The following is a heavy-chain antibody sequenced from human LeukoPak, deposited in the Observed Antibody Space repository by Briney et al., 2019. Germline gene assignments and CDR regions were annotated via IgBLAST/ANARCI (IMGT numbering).Heavy chain of an antibody. CDR2: ISYSGGST. Sequence: GGSLRLSCAASGFTFSSCAMSWVRQAPGKGLEWVSAISYSGGSTYYADSVKGRFTISRGNSKNTLYLQMNSLRAEDTAVYYCARRRYSSSWRDYWGQGTLVTVSS. CDR3: ARRRYSSSWRDY. CDR1: GFTFSSCA. D-gene: IGHD6-13*01. V-gene: IGHV3-23*01. J-gene: IGHJ4*02.